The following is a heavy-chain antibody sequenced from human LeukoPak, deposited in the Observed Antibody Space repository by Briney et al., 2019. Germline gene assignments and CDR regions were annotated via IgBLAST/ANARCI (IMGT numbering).Heavy chain of an antibody. Sequence: PSETLSLTCTVSGGSISSGSYYWSWIRQPAGKGLEWIGRIYTSGSTNYNPSLKSRVTISVDTSKNQFSLKLSSVTAADTAVYYCARVVPAATYYYYMDVWGKGTTVTVSS. J-gene: IGHJ6*03. D-gene: IGHD2-2*01. CDR3: ARVVPAATYYYYMDV. V-gene: IGHV4-61*02. CDR2: IYTSGST. CDR1: GGSISSGSYY.